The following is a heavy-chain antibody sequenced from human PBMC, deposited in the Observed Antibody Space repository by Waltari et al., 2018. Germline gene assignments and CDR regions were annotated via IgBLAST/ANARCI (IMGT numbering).Heavy chain of an antibody. CDR2: VNTQTGMP. V-gene: IGHV7-4-1*01. J-gene: IGHJ4*02. D-gene: IGHD1-7*01. Sequence: QVHLEQSGSELKRPGASVRLSCLTSGSSFTDYAINWVCQAPVQWLQWLGWVNTQTGMPPDAHGLSRRFVFSVDTSVATAYLQIDSLTASDSAVYFCSSEAVVGTNTIVDYWGRGTLVTV. CDR1: GSSFTDYA. CDR3: SSEAVVGTNTIVDY.